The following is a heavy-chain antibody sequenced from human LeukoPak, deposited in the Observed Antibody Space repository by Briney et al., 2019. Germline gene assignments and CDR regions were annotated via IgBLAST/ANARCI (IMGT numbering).Heavy chain of an antibody. D-gene: IGHD3-10*01. Sequence: GGSLRLSCAASGFTFSDYSMNWVRQAPGKGLEWVSYISTDSRTIHYADSVKGRFTISRDNAENSLYLQLNSLRVEDTAVYYCASPNYYGSGPSDLWGRGTLVTVSS. V-gene: IGHV3-48*01. J-gene: IGHJ2*01. CDR1: GFTFSDYS. CDR3: ASPNYYGSGPSDL. CDR2: ISTDSRTI.